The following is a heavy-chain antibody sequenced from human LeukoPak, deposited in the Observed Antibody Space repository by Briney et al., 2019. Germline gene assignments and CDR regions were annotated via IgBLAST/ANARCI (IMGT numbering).Heavy chain of an antibody. Sequence: GGSLRLSCAASGFTFRSYSMHWVRQAPGKGLESVSAIIRNGGSTYYANSVKGRFTISRDNSKNTLYLQMGSLRVEDMAVYYCARVRMGATVSDFYYYYMDVWGKGTTVTVSS. CDR1: GFTFRSYS. D-gene: IGHD1-26*01. V-gene: IGHV3-64*01. J-gene: IGHJ6*03. CDR3: ARVRMGATVSDFYYYYMDV. CDR2: IIRNGGST.